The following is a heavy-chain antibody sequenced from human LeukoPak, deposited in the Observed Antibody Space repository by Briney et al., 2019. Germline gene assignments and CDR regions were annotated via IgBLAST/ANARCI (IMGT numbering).Heavy chain of an antibody. Sequence: SETLSFTCTVSGGSISSSSYYWGWIRQPPGKGLEWIGSIYYSGSTYYNPSLKSRVTISVDTSKNQFSLRLSSVTAADTAVYYCARVGPFFDYWGQGTLVTVSS. CDR3: ARVGPFFDY. V-gene: IGHV4-39*01. CDR2: IYYSGST. CDR1: GGSISSSSYY. J-gene: IGHJ4*02.